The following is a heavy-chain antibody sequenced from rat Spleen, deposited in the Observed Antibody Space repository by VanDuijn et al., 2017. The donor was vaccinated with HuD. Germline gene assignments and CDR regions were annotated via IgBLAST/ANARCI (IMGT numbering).Heavy chain of an antibody. CDR1: GFTFNNYW. V-gene: IGHV5-31*01. Sequence: EVQLVESGGGLVQPGRSLKLSCVASGFTFNNYWMTWIRQAPGKGLEWVASITNTGGSTYYRDSVKGRFTISRDNAKSTLYLQMDSLRSEDTATYYCARLPGSGHWYFDFWGPGTMVTVSS. CDR2: ITNTGGST. D-gene: IGHD5-1*01. CDR3: ARLPGSGHWYFDF. J-gene: IGHJ1*01.